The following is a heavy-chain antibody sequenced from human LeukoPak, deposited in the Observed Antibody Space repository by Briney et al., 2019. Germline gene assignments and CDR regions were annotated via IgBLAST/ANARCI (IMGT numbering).Heavy chain of an antibody. J-gene: IGHJ6*03. Sequence: RTGGSLRLSCAASGFTFDDYGMSWVRQAPGKGLEWVSGINWNGGSTGYADSVKGRFTISRDNHKNSLYLQMNSRRAEDTALYHCAREMSSYDILTGYYTGYYYYMDVWGKGTTVTISS. V-gene: IGHV3-20*01. CDR3: AREMSSYDILTGYYTGYYYYMDV. D-gene: IGHD3-9*01. CDR1: GFTFDDYG. CDR2: INWNGGST.